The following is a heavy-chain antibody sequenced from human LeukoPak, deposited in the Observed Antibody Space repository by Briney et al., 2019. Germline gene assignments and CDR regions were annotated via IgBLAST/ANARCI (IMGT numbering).Heavy chain of an antibody. V-gene: IGHV4-34*01. Sequence: SETLSLTCAVYGGSFSGYYWSWIRQPPGKGLEWIGEINHSGSTNYNPSLKSRVTISVDTSKNQFSLKLSSVTAADTAVYYRARFGDILTGYYFDYWGQGTLVTVSS. CDR3: ARFGDILTGYYFDY. J-gene: IGHJ4*02. CDR1: GGSFSGYY. D-gene: IGHD3-9*01. CDR2: INHSGST.